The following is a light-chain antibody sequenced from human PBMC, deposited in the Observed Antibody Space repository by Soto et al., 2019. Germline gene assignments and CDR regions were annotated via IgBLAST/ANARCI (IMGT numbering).Light chain of an antibody. Sequence: QSALTQPASVSGSPGQSITISCTGTSSDIGGYNYVSWYQQHPGKAPTLMIYDVSNRPSGVSNRFSGSKSDNTASLTISGLQAEDEADYYCSSYTSSSSLENVVFGGGTKLTVL. CDR1: SSDIGGYNY. CDR3: SSYTSSSSLENVV. V-gene: IGLV2-14*01. J-gene: IGLJ2*01. CDR2: DVS.